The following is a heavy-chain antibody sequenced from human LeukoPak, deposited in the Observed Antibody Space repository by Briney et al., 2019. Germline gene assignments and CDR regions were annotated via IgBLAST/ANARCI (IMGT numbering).Heavy chain of an antibody. CDR2: IWYDGSNK. D-gene: IGHD1-26*01. CDR1: GFTFSSYG. V-gene: IGHV3-33*01. CDR3: ASQAAGSGSYYYYFDY. J-gene: IGHJ4*02. Sequence: PGRSLRLFCAACGFTFSSYGMHWVRQAPGKGVEWVAVIWYDGSNKYYADSVKGRFTISRDNSKNTLYLQMNSLRAEDTAVYYCASQAAGSGSYYYYFDYWGQGTLVTVSS.